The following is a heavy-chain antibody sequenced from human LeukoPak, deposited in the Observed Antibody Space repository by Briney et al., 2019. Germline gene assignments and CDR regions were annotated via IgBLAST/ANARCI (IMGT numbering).Heavy chain of an antibody. D-gene: IGHD2-2*01. V-gene: IGHV4-61*01. CDR1: GGSVSSGSYY. CDR2: IYHSGST. J-gene: IGHJ4*02. CDR3: ARVRCSSSSCYPDY. Sequence: PSETLSLTCTVSGGSVSSGSYYWSWIRQPPGKGLEWSGYIYHSGSTNYNPSLKSRVTISVDTSKNQFSLKLSSVTAADTAVYYCARVRCSSSSCYPDYWGQGTLVTVSS.